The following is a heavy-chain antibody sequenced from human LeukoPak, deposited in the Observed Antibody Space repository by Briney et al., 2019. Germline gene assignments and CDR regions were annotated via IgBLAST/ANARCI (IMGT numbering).Heavy chain of an antibody. CDR1: GFTFSSYW. D-gene: IGHD6-19*01. J-gene: IGHJ4*02. Sequence: PGGSLRLSCAASGFTFSSYWMSWVRQAPGKGLEWVAVISYDGSNKYYADSVKGRFTISRDNSKNTLYLQMNSLRAEDTAVYYCASWEDSSGYGLLFDYWGQGTLVTVSS. CDR2: ISYDGSNK. CDR3: ASWEDSSGYGLLFDY. V-gene: IGHV3-30-3*01.